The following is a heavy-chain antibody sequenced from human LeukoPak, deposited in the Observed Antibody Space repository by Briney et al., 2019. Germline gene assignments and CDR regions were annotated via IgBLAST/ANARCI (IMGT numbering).Heavy chain of an antibody. D-gene: IGHD6-6*01. CDR2: ISSSGSTI. Sequence: PGGSLRLSCAASGFTFSSYEMNWVRQAPEKWLEWVSYISSSGSTIHYADAVKGRFTISRDNAKRALYLQMSSLRAEDTAVYYCGRDRGIADRPGWLDFSGQGILVTVSS. V-gene: IGHV3-48*03. CDR1: GFTFSSYE. CDR3: GRDRGIADRPGWLDF. J-gene: IGHJ5*01.